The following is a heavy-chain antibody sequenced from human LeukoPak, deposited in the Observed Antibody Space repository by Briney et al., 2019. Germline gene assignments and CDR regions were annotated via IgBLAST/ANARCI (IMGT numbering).Heavy chain of an antibody. CDR2: IYSGGST. J-gene: IGHJ4*02. Sequence: GGSLRLSCAASGFTVSSNYMSWVRQAPGKGLEWVSVIYSGGSTYYADSVKGRFTISRDNSKNTLYLQMNSLRAEGTAVYYCARGRGSASQHFDYWGQGTLVTVSS. V-gene: IGHV3-53*01. D-gene: IGHD1-26*01. CDR1: GFTVSSNY. CDR3: ARGRGSASQHFDY.